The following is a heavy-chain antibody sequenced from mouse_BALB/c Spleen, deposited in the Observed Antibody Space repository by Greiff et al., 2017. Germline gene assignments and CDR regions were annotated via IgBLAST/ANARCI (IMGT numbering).Heavy chain of an antibody. J-gene: IGHJ4*01. Sequence: EVQRVESGGGLVKPGGSLKLSCAASGFTFSSYAMSWVRQTPEKRLEWVASISSGGSTYYPDSVKGRFTISRDNARNILYLQMSSLRSEDTAMYYCARGWYRTGDYAMDYWGQGTSVTVSS. V-gene: IGHV5-6-5*01. CDR2: ISSGGST. D-gene: IGHD1-1*02. CDR1: GFTFSSYA. CDR3: ARGWYRTGDYAMDY.